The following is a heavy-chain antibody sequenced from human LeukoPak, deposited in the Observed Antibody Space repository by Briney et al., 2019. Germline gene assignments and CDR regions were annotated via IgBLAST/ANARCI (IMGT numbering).Heavy chain of an antibody. CDR1: GFTFNSYG. V-gene: IGHV3-30*18. J-gene: IGHJ4*02. D-gene: IGHD3-10*01. CDR3: AKDLPVITMFRGVPDY. Sequence: GGALRLSCAASGFTFNSYGMHGVRQAPGKGLERVALTSSHGSSEYYADSVKGRFTISRDNSRNTLYLQMNRLRAEDTAVYYCAKDLPVITMFRGVPDYWGQGTLVTVSS. CDR2: TSSHGSSE.